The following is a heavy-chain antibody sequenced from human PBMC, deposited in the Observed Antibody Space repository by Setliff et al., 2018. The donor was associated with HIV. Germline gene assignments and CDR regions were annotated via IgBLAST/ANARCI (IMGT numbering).Heavy chain of an antibody. D-gene: IGHD3-16*01. CDR3: ARDLSYTANWEFDF. J-gene: IGHJ4*02. V-gene: IGHV1-3*04. Sequence: ASVKVSCKASGYSFSRSWVQWVRQASGQGLEWMGWINIANGKTQYSQKFRGRVTFTRDISANTAYLDLNSLKSEDSALYYRARDLSYTANWEFDFWGQGTLVTVSS. CDR2: INIANGKT. CDR1: GYSFSRSW.